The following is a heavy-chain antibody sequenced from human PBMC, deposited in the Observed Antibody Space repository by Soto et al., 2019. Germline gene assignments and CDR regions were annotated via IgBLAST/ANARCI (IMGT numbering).Heavy chain of an antibody. D-gene: IGHD3-10*01. J-gene: IGHJ5*02. Sequence: PSETLSLSCAVYGGSFSGYYWSWIRQPPGKGLEWIGEINHSGSTNYNPSLKSRVTISVDTSKNQFSLKLSSVTAADTAVYYCARMGFGGLGWFDPWGQGTLVTVSS. CDR2: INHSGST. CDR1: GGSFSGYY. V-gene: IGHV4-34*01. CDR3: ARMGFGGLGWFDP.